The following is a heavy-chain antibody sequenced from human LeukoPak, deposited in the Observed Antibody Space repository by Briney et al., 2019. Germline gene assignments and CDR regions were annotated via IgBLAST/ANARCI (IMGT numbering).Heavy chain of an antibody. D-gene: IGHD6-13*01. CDR1: GFTFSSYG. CDR2: IYSGGST. Sequence: GRSLRLSCAASGFTFSSYGMHWVRQAPGKGLEWVSVIYSGGSTYYADSVKGRFTISRDNSKSTLFLQMNSLRAEDTAVYYCAPSSSWPGYFDYWGQGTLVTVSS. CDR3: APSSSWPGYFDY. J-gene: IGHJ4*02. V-gene: IGHV3-NL1*01.